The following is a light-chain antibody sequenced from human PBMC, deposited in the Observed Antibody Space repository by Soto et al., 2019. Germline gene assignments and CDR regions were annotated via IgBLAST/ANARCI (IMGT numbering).Light chain of an antibody. Sequence: EIVLTQSPGTLSLSPGARATLSCRASQSVRSRYLAWYQQRPGQTPCLLIYDTSSRATGIPDRFSGSGSGTDFTLTISRLEPEDFAVYYCQQYGSSPYTFGQGTKLEIK. CDR2: DTS. CDR3: QQYGSSPYT. CDR1: QSVRSRY. J-gene: IGKJ2*01. V-gene: IGKV3-20*01.